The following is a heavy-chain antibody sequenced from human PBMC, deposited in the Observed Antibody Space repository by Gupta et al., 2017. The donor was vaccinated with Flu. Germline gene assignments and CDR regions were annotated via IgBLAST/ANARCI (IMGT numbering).Heavy chain of an antibody. V-gene: IGHV3-7*01. D-gene: IGHD2-15*01. CDR2: IKQDGSEK. J-gene: IGHJ4*02. CDR3: ARSGGGNVFDY. Sequence: SWVRQAPGKGLGWVANIKQDGSEKYYVDSVKGRFTVSRDNAKNSLYLQMNSLRAEDTAVYYCARSGGGNVFDYWGQGTLVTVSS.